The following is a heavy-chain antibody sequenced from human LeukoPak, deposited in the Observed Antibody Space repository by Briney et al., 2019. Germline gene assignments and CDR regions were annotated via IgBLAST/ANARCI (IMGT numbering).Heavy chain of an antibody. CDR1: GYTFTSYD. J-gene: IGHJ4*02. D-gene: IGHD6-19*01. CDR2: MNPNRGNT. Sequence: ASVKVSCKASGYTFTSYDINGVRQATGQRLEWMGWMNPNRGNTHYAQTSQGRVTITRNTSTSTAYMELSSLRSEDTAVYYCARVAVADGSLDYWGQGTLVTVSS. V-gene: IGHV1-8*03. CDR3: ARVAVADGSLDY.